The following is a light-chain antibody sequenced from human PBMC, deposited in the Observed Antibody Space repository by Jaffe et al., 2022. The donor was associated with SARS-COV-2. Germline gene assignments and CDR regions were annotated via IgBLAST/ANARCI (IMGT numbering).Light chain of an antibody. V-gene: IGLV2-14*01. CDR1: SSDVGAYNY. CDR2: DVS. J-gene: IGLJ2*01. Sequence: QSALTQPASVSGSPGQSITISCTGTSSDVGAYNYVSWYQQHPGKAPKLMIYDVSNRPSGVPDRFSGSKSGNTASLTISGLQADDEADYYCSSFTRSSTLKFGGGTRLTVL. CDR3: SSFTRSSTLK.